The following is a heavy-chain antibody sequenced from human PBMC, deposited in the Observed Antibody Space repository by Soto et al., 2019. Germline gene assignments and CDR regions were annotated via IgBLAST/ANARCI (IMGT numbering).Heavy chain of an antibody. J-gene: IGHJ5*02. V-gene: IGHV3-23*01. Sequence: GGSLRLSGAASGFIFSGYAMSWVRQAPGKGLEWVSAISGSGGSTYYADSVKGRFTISRDNSKNTLYLQMNSLRAEDTAVYYCAKNVDYGEITWFDPWGQGTLVTVSS. CDR2: ISGSGGST. D-gene: IGHD4-17*01. CDR1: GFIFSGYA. CDR3: AKNVDYGEITWFDP.